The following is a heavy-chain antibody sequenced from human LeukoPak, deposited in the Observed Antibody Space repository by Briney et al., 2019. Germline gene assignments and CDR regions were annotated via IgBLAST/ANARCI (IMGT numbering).Heavy chain of an antibody. Sequence: IGXIYSSGSTYYNPSLKRRVTISVDTSKNQFSLKLSSVTAADTAVYYCARYDFWSGYYDYYYYGMDVWGQGTTVTVSS. J-gene: IGHJ6*02. D-gene: IGHD3-3*01. CDR3: ARYDFWSGYYDYYYYGMDV. V-gene: IGHV4-30-4*01. CDR2: IYSSGST.